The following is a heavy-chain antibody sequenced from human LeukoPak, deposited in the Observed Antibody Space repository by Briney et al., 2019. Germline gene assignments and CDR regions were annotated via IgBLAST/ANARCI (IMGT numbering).Heavy chain of an antibody. CDR2: IKQDGSEK. D-gene: IGHD3-16*02. V-gene: IGHV3-7*01. J-gene: IGHJ4*02. CDR1: RFTFSSYW. CDR3: ARTSYDYVWGSYRYYIYYFDY. Sequence: GGSLRLSCAASRFTFSSYWMSWVRQAPGKGLEWVANIKQDGSEKYYVDSVKGRFTISRDNAKNSLYLQMNSLRAEDTAVYYCARTSYDYVWGSYRYYIYYFDYWGQGTLVTVSS.